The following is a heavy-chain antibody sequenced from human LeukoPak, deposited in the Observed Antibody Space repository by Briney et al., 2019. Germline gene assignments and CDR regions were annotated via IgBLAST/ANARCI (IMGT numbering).Heavy chain of an antibody. Sequence: PSETLSLICAVSGGSISSSNWWRWVRQPPGKGLEWIGEIYHSGSTNYNPSLKSRVTISVDKSKNQFSLKLSSVTAADTAVYYCAKDPSGSGSAQYDYWGQGTLVTVSS. CDR2: IYHSGST. CDR1: GGSISSSNW. J-gene: IGHJ4*02. V-gene: IGHV4-4*02. CDR3: AKDPSGSGSAQYDY. D-gene: IGHD3-10*01.